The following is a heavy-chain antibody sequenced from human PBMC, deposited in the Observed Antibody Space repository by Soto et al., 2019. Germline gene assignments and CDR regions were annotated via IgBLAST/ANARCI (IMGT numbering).Heavy chain of an antibody. CDR2: IWFDGSHK. CDR3: AREITGKAACDY. V-gene: IGHV3-33*01. Sequence: ESGGGVVQPGRSLRLSCAASGFTFSDYGMHWVRQAPGKGLEWVTTIWFDGSHKNYADSVKGRFSISRDNSNNTLYLQMDSLRVEDTAVYYCAREITGKAACDYWGQGILVTVSS. D-gene: IGHD2-8*02. CDR1: GFTFSDYG. J-gene: IGHJ4*02.